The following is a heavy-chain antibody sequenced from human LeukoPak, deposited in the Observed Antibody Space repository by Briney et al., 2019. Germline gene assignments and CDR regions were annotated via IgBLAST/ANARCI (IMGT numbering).Heavy chain of an antibody. V-gene: IGHV4-61*02. CDR1: GGSISSGNYY. J-gene: IGHJ3*02. Sequence: SQTLSLTCTVSGGSISSGNYYWTWIRQPAGKGLELIGRIYTSGSTSYNPSLKSRVTISVDTSKNQFSLKLSSVTAADTAVYYCARDPGLRYFARTQRSDAFDIWGQGTMVTVSS. D-gene: IGHD3-9*01. CDR3: ARDPGLRYFARTQRSDAFDI. CDR2: IYTSGST.